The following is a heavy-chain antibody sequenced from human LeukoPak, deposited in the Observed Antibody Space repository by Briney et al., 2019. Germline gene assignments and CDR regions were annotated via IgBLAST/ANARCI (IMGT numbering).Heavy chain of an antibody. CDR2: IGSSATTM. V-gene: IGHV3-48*03. CDR1: GFTFSSYA. Sequence: GGSLRLSCAASGFASGFTFSSYAVSWVRQAPGKGLEWVSYIGSSATTMHYADSVKGRFTVSRDNAKNSLYLQMNSLRAEDTAVYYCARWGSYYSAWGQGTLVTVSS. CDR3: ARWGSYYSA. D-gene: IGHD1-26*01. J-gene: IGHJ5*02.